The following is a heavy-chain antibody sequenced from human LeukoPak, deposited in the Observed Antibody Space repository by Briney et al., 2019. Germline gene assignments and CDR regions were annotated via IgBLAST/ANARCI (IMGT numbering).Heavy chain of an antibody. Sequence: PGGSLRLSCAASGFTFSSYWMSWVRQAPGKGLEWVANIKQDGSEKYYVDSVKGRFTISRDNAKNSLYLQMNSLRAEDTAVYYCARGGYCSSTGCYSYYYYYMDVWGKGTTVTISS. J-gene: IGHJ6*03. CDR2: IKQDGSEK. CDR1: GFTFSSYW. D-gene: IGHD2-2*03. V-gene: IGHV3-7*01. CDR3: ARGGYCSSTGCYSYYYYYMDV.